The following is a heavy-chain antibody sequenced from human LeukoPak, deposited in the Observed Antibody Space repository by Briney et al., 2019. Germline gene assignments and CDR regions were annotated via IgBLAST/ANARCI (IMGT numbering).Heavy chain of an antibody. D-gene: IGHD2-15*01. Sequence: GGSLRLSCSMSGFTLSHHAMSWVRHAPGKGLEWVSTIGGGGGSTDYTDSVKGRFTISRDNSKNTLYLQMNSLGAEDTAVYYCAKGHRYCTSGNCNSAVDYWGQGTLVTVSS. CDR2: IGGGGGST. CDR1: GFTLSHHA. V-gene: IGHV3-23*01. CDR3: AKGHRYCTSGNCNSAVDY. J-gene: IGHJ4*02.